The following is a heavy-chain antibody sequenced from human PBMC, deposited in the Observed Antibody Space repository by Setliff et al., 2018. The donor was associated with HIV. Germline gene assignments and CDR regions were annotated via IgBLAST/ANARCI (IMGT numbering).Heavy chain of an antibody. CDR2: ISLHNDNT. J-gene: IGHJ4*02. V-gene: IGHV1-18*01. CDR3: ARVDGFNNYDSGGLDY. CDR1: GYTFSSYG. Sequence: ASVKVSCKASGYTFSSYGISWVRQAPGQGLEWLGWISLHNDNTNYAQKFQGRATMTADTSTNTVYVDLRSLRSDDTAVYHCARVDGFNNYDSGGLDYWGQGTLVTVS. D-gene: IGHD3-3*01.